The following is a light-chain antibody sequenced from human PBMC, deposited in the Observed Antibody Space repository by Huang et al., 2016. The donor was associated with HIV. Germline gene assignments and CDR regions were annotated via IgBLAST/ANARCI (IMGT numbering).Light chain of an antibody. CDR2: LGS. V-gene: IGKV2-28*01. Sequence: DIVMTQSPLSLPVTPGEPASISCRSSQSLLHNNESNYLYWYLQKPGQSPQLLIYLGSNRASGVPDRFSGSGSGTDFTLKISRVEAEDAGIYYCMQALQTPITFGQGTRLEIE. J-gene: IGKJ5*01. CDR1: QSLLHNNESNY. CDR3: MQALQTPIT.